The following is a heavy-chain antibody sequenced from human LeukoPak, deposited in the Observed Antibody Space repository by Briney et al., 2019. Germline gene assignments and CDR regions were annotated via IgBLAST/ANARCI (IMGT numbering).Heavy chain of an antibody. V-gene: IGHV5-10-1*01. CDR2: IDPSDSYT. J-gene: IGHJ6*02. CDR3: RIRPIVVVPASQRGYYYGVDV. Sequence: GESLKISCKGSGNSFTSYWSSWVRQMPGKGLEWMGRIDPSDSYTNYSPSFQGHVTISADKSISTAYLQWSSLKASDTAMYYCRIRPIVVVPASQRGYYYGVDVWGQGTTVTVSS. CDR1: GNSFTSYW. D-gene: IGHD2-2*01.